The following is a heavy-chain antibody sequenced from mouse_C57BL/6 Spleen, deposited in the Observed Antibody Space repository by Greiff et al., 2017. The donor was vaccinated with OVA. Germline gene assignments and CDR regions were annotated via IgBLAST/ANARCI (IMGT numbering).Heavy chain of an antibody. J-gene: IGHJ1*03. CDR3: VRLGDRYFDV. Sequence: EVMLVESGGGLVQPTGSLKLSCAASGFTFNTYAMHWVRQAPGKGLEWVARIRSKSSNDATYYADSVKDRFTISRDESQSMLYLQMNNLKTEDTAMYYCVRLGDRYFDVWGTGTTVTVSS. CDR1: GFTFNTYA. V-gene: IGHV10-3*01. CDR2: IRSKSSNDAT. D-gene: IGHD3-1*01.